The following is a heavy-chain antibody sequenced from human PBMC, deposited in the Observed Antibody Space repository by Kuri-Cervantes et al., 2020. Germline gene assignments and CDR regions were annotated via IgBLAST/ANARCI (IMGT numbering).Heavy chain of an antibody. D-gene: IGHD3-10*01. J-gene: IGHJ6*03. V-gene: IGHV1-45*02. CDR1: GYTFTYRY. CDR3: ARDDKAPPYYYGSGSYNYYYYMDV. CDR2: ITPFNGNT. Sequence: SVKVSCRASGYTFTYRYLHWVRQAPGQALEWMGWITPFNGNTNYAQKFQDRVTITRDRSMSTAYMELSSLRSDDTAVYYCARDDKAPPYYYGSGSYNYYYYMDVWGKGTTVTVSS.